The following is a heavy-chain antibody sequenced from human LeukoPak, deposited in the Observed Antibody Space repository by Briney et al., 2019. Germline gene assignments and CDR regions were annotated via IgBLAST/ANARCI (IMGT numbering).Heavy chain of an antibody. CDR1: GFTFSSYG. D-gene: IGHD3-10*01. CDR3: AKGYRSGSYYSDFDY. J-gene: IGHJ4*02. Sequence: PVGSLRLSCAASGFTFSSYGMRWVRQAPGKGLEWVSGISGSGDNTYYADSVKGRFTISRDNYKNMLYLQMNSLRAEDTAVYYCAKGYRSGSYYSDFDYWGQGTLVTVSS. V-gene: IGHV3-23*01. CDR2: ISGSGDNT.